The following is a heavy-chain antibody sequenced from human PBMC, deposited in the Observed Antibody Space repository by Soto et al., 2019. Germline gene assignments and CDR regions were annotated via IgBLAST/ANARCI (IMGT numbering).Heavy chain of an antibody. D-gene: IGHD5-18*01. CDR1: GGSFSGYY. V-gene: IGHV4-34*01. CDR2: INHSGST. Sequence: PSETLSLTCAVYGGSFSGYYWSWIRQPPGKGLEWIGEINHSGSTNYNPSLKGRVTISVDTSKNQFSLKLSSMTAADTAVYYCASSYSGYSYGGVFDYWGQGTLVTVSS. CDR3: ASSYSGYSYGGVFDY. J-gene: IGHJ4*02.